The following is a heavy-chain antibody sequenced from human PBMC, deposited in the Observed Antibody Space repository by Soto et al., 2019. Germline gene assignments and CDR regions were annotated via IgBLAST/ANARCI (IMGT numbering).Heavy chain of an antibody. CDR3: ARDWYRSPDD. CDR2: IWYDGSDK. D-gene: IGHD6-13*01. CDR1: GFPFSDFG. J-gene: IGHJ4*02. Sequence: QVQLVESGGGVVQPGRSLRLSCAASGFPFSDFGMHWVRQAPGKGLERVALIWYDGSDKYYAGSVKGRFTISRDNSKNTLYLQRNSLRAEDTAVYYCARDWYRSPDDWGQGTLVTVSS. V-gene: IGHV3-33*01.